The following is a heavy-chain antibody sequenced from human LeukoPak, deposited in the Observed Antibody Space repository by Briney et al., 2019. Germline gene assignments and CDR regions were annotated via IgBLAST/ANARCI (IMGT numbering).Heavy chain of an antibody. J-gene: IGHJ4*02. V-gene: IGHV1-2*02. CDR3: ARDKLRYFDY. Sequence: GASVKVSCKASGYTFTSYGINWVRQAPGQGLEWMGWINPKSGGTNYAQQFQGRVTMTRDTSISTAYMELSRLRSDDTAMYYCARDKLRYFDYWGQGTLVTVSS. D-gene: IGHD3-10*01. CDR2: INPKSGGT. CDR1: GYTFTSYG.